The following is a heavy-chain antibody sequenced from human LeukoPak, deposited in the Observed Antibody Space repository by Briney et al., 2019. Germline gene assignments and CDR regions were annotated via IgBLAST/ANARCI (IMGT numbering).Heavy chain of an antibody. J-gene: IGHJ4*02. Sequence: ASVKVSCKASGYTFTGYYMHWVRQAPGQGLEWMGWINPNSGGTNYAQKFQGRVTMTRDTSISTAYMELSRLRSDDTAVYYCARYRGDYWERYYYFDYWGQGTLVTVSS. CDR2: INPNSGGT. CDR1: GYTFTGYY. D-gene: IGHD4-17*01. CDR3: ARYRGDYWERYYYFDY. V-gene: IGHV1-2*02.